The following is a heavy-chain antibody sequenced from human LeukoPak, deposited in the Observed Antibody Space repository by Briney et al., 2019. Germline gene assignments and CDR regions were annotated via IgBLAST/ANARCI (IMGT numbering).Heavy chain of an antibody. D-gene: IGHD3-16*01. Sequence: GGSLRLSCAASGFAVSNNYMSWVRQAPGKGLEWVSVIYGGGSTNYADSVKGRFTISRDIPTNTLSLQMNSLRTEDTAVYYCAGGYDASDYWGQGTLVTVSS. CDR2: IYGGGST. J-gene: IGHJ4*02. V-gene: IGHV3-66*02. CDR3: AGGYDASDY. CDR1: GFAVSNNY.